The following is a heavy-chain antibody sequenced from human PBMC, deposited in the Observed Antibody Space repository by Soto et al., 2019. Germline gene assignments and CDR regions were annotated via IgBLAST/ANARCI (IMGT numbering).Heavy chain of an antibody. Sequence: GSLRLSCSASGFTFSSFTMHWVRQAPGRGLEYVSAITGNGGSTYHADSVKGRFTISRDNSKNTLSLQMRSLRTEDTAVYYCATSSTWYAEYWGQGTLVTVSS. CDR1: GFTFSSFT. CDR3: ATSSTWYAEY. V-gene: IGHV3-64D*08. J-gene: IGHJ4*02. D-gene: IGHD6-13*01. CDR2: ITGNGGST.